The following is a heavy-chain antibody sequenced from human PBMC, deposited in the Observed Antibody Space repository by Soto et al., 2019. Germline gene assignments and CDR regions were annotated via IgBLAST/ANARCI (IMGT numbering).Heavy chain of an antibody. J-gene: IGHJ4*02. Sequence: GGSLRLSCAASGFTFSSYGMHWVRQAPGKGLEWVAVISYDGSNKYYADSVKGRFTISRDNSKNTLYLQMNSLRAEDTAVYYCAKDSDYYDSSGYYYGGRGLDYWGQGTLVTVSS. D-gene: IGHD3-22*01. CDR1: GFTFSSYG. CDR2: ISYDGSNK. V-gene: IGHV3-30*18. CDR3: AKDSDYYDSSGYYYGGRGLDY.